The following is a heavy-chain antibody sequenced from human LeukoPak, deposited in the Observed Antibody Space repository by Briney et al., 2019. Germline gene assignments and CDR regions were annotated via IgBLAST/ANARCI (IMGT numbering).Heavy chain of an antibody. CDR2: ISWNSGSI. CDR3: AKAQSAAAGPIFDY. CDR1: GFTFDDYA. Sequence: PGGPLRLSCAASGFTFDDYAMHWVRQAPGKGLEWVSGISWNSGSIGYADSVKGRFTISRDNAKNSLYLQMNSLRAEDTALYYCAKAQSAAAGPIFDYWGQGTLVTVSS. D-gene: IGHD6-13*01. J-gene: IGHJ4*02. V-gene: IGHV3-9*01.